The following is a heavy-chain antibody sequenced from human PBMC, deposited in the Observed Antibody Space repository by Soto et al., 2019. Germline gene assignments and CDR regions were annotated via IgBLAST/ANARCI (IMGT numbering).Heavy chain of an antibody. CDR1: GFTFSSYD. CDR3: ARDRLWFGVRYGMDV. CDR2: IGTAGDT. D-gene: IGHD3-10*01. J-gene: IGHJ6*02. V-gene: IGHV3-13*01. Sequence: GGSLRLSCAASGFTFSSYDMHWVRQATGKGLEWVSAIGTAGDTYYPGSVKGRFTISRENAKNSLYLQMNSLRAEDTAVYYCARDRLWFGVRYGMDVWGQGTTVTVSS.